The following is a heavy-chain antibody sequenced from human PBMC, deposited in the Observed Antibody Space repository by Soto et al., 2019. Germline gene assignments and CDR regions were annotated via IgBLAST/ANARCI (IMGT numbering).Heavy chain of an antibody. CDR3: ARGLITGSHYSGGWYYFVS. V-gene: IGHV4-34*01. Sequence: PSETLSLTCAVYGESFSGYIWTWIRQTPGKGLQWIGQINHSGSASYNPSLKSRVTISVHTSNSQFSLKLSSVTAADTAVYYCARGLITGSHYSGGWYYFVSWGQGTQVTSPQ. CDR1: GESFSGYI. CDR2: INHSGSA. J-gene: IGHJ4*02. D-gene: IGHD6-19*01.